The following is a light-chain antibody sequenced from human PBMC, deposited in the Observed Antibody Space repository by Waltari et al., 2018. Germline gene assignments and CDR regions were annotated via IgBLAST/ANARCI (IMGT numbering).Light chain of an antibody. Sequence: QSALTQPASVSGSPGQSITISCTGTSRDLGGYNYVSWYQQHPGKAPKLMIYDVSKRPSGVSDRFSGSKSGNTASLTISGLQAEDEADYYCSSYAPSSTVFGGGTKLTVL. CDR1: SRDLGGYNY. J-gene: IGLJ2*01. CDR3: SSYAPSSTV. CDR2: DVS. V-gene: IGLV2-14*03.